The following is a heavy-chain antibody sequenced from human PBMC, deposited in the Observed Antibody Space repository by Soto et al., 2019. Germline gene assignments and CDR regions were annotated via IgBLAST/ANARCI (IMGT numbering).Heavy chain of an antibody. CDR3: ARGGGMTGTTWLAYYYGMDV. CDR2: INPSGGST. D-gene: IGHD1-7*01. CDR1: GYTFTSYY. Sequence: VSVKVSCKASGYTFTSYYMHWVRQAPGQGLEWMGIINPSGGSTSYAQKFQGRVTMTRDTSTSTVYMELSSLRSEDTAVSYCARGGGMTGTTWLAYYYGMDVWGQGTTVTVSS. J-gene: IGHJ6*02. V-gene: IGHV1-46*01.